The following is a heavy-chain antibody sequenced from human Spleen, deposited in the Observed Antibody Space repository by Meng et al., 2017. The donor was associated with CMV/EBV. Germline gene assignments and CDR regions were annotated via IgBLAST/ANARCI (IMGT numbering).Heavy chain of an antibody. CDR2: INPSSGAT. V-gene: IGHV1-2*02. Sequence: ASVKVSCKASGYTFTDYGINWVRQAPGQGLEWMGWINPSSGATDYTQKFRGRVTVTSDTSIRTAYMELRGLTSDDTAVYYCGREFPRWGLEFDYWGQGTLVTVSS. J-gene: IGHJ4*02. CDR1: GYTFTDYG. D-gene: IGHD2-21*02. CDR3: GREFPRWGLEFDY.